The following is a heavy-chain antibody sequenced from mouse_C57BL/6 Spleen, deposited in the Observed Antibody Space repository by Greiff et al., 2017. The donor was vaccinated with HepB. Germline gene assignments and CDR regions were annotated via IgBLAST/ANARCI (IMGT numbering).Heavy chain of an antibody. CDR2: INPNNGGT. CDR3: ATPNYYGSSYDYFDY. Sequence: VQLQQSGPELVKPGASVKMSCKASGYTFTDYNMHWVKQSHGKSLEWIGYINPNNGGTSYNQKFKGKATLTVNKSSSTAYMELRSLTSEDSAVYYCATPNYYGSSYDYFDYWGQGTTLTVSS. D-gene: IGHD1-1*01. V-gene: IGHV1-22*01. J-gene: IGHJ2*01. CDR1: GYTFTDYN.